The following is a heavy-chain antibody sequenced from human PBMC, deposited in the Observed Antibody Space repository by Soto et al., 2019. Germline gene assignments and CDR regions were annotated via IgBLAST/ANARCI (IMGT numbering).Heavy chain of an antibody. CDR1: GFTFSSYA. V-gene: IGHV3-23*01. CDR2: ISGSGGST. CDR3: AKDPRITMVRGVTLVPGAFDI. Sequence: WGSLRLSCAASGFTFSSYAMSWLRQAPGKGLEWVSAISGSGGSTYYADSVKGRFTISRDNSKNTLYLQMNSLRAEDTAVYYCAKDPRITMVRGVTLVPGAFDIWGQGTMVTVSS. D-gene: IGHD3-10*01. J-gene: IGHJ3*02.